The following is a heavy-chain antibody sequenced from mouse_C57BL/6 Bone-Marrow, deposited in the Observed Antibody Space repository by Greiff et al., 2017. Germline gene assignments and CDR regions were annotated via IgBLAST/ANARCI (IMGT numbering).Heavy chain of an antibody. CDR2: IDPSDSYT. J-gene: IGHJ3*01. CDR1: GYTFTSYW. V-gene: IGHV1-50*01. Sequence: QVQLQQPGAELVKPGASVKLSCKASGYTFTSYWMQWVKQRPGQGLEWIGEIDPSDSYTNYNQQFKGKATLTVDTSSSTAYMQLSSLTSEDSAVYYCARIYYDYDGFAYWGQGTLVTVSA. CDR3: ARIYYDYDGFAY. D-gene: IGHD2-4*01.